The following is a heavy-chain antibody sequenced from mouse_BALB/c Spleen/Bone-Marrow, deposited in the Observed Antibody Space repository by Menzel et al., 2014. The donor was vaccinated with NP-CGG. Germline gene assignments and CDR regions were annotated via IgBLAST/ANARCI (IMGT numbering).Heavy chain of an antibody. J-gene: IGHJ3*01. V-gene: IGHV5-9-2*01. Sequence: EVKLQESGGGLVKSGGSLKLFCAASGFSFSNYGMSWLRQTPEKRLEWVATISGDGRYTFYSDSVKGRFTISRDNAKNNLYLQLSGLRSEDTALYYCARHAYYDQTEVSFVCWGQGTLVTVSA. D-gene: IGHD2-4*01. CDR2: ISGDGRYT. CDR3: ARHAYYDQTEVSFVC. CDR1: GFSFSNYG.